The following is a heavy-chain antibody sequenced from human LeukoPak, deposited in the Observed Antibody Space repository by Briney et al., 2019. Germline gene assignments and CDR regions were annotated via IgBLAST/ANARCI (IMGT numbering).Heavy chain of an antibody. Sequence: GGSLRLSCAASGFTFSSYWMSWVRQAPGKGLEWVANIKQDGSEKYYVDSVKGRFTISRDDAKNSLYLQMNSLRAEDTAVYYCARDKIVGATYFDYWGQGTLVTVSS. CDR2: IKQDGSEK. J-gene: IGHJ4*02. V-gene: IGHV3-7*01. D-gene: IGHD1-26*01. CDR3: ARDKIVGATYFDY. CDR1: GFTFSSYW.